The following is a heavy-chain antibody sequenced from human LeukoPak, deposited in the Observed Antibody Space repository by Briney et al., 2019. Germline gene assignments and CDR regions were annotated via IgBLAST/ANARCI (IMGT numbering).Heavy chain of an antibody. CDR2: IYYSGST. CDR1: GGPINSHY. Sequence: SETLSLTCTVSGGPINSHYWSWIRQPPGKGLEWIGYIYYSGSTDYNPSLKSRVTISVDTSKNQFSLKLRSVTAADTAVYYCAREGTAGTNLNWFDPWGQGTLVTVSS. J-gene: IGHJ5*02. CDR3: AREGTAGTNLNWFDP. V-gene: IGHV4-59*11. D-gene: IGHD1-1*01.